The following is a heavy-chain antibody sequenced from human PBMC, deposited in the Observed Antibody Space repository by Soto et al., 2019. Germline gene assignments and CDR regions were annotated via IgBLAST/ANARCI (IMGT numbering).Heavy chain of an antibody. CDR3: VCWGHTVPVNPTDFDH. D-gene: IGHD3-10*02. V-gene: IGHV3-74*01. CDR2: ISPDGSDV. Sequence: GGSLRLSCAASGFTFSTYWMNWVRQSPGKGLMWVSRISPDGSDVGYADSVEGRFTVSRDNAKNTLFLQMNSLRVEDTAVYYCVCWGHTVPVNPTDFDHWGQGTLVTVSS. CDR1: GFTFSTYW. J-gene: IGHJ4*02.